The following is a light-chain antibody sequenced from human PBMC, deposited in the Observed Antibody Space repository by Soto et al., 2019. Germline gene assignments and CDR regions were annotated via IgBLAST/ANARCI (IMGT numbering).Light chain of an antibody. CDR3: SSYTSSSTDWV. V-gene: IGLV2-14*01. CDR2: EVS. Sequence: QSALTQPASVSGSPGQSITISCTGTSSDVDGYNYVSWYQQHPGKAPKLMIYEVSNRPSGVSNRFSGSKSGNTASLTISGLQAEDEADYYCSSYTSSSTDWVFGGGTKLTVL. CDR1: SSDVDGYNY. J-gene: IGLJ3*02.